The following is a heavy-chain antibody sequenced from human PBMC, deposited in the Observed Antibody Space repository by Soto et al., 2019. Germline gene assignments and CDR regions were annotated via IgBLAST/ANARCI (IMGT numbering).Heavy chain of an antibody. CDR2: ISATGGVT. Sequence: GGSLRLSCAASGFSFSYYAMAWVRQPPGKGLEWVSTISATGGVTYYADSVKGRFTISRDNSKDTVTLQMTSLRADDTAVYFCAKEGPGTETSEDYFDFWGQGTLVTVSS. V-gene: IGHV3-23*01. J-gene: IGHJ4*02. CDR3: AKEGPGTETSEDYFDF. D-gene: IGHD2-15*01. CDR1: GFSFSYYA.